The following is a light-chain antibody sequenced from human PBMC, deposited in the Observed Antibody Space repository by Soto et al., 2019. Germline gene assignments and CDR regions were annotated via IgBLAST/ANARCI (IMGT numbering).Light chain of an antibody. Sequence: QSALTQPASVSGCPGQSITISCTGTSSDVGGYNYVSWYQQHPGKAPKLMIYEVSNRPSGVSIRFSGSKSGNTASLTISGRQAEDEADYYCSSYTSSGPHVVLGGGTKLTVL. CDR3: SSYTSSGPHVV. V-gene: IGLV2-14*01. CDR2: EVS. CDR1: SSDVGGYNY. J-gene: IGLJ2*01.